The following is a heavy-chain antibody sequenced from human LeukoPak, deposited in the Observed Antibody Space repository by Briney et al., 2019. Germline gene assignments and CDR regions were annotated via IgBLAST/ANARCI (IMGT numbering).Heavy chain of an antibody. CDR3: ARGVPFHY. CDR2: IYSGGST. CDR1: GFTVSSYY. Sequence: RGSLRLSCAASGFTVSSYYISWVRQAPEKGLEWGSVIYSGGSTYYADSVKGRFTISRDNSKNTPYLQMNSLRAEDTAVYYCARGVPFHYWGQGTLVTVSS. V-gene: IGHV3-53*01. D-gene: IGHD3-10*01. J-gene: IGHJ4*02.